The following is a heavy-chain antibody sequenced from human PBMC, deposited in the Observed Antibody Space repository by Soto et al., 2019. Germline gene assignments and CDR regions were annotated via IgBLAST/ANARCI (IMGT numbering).Heavy chain of an antibody. Sequence: QVQLMQSGAEVKKPGASVKVSCEASGDTFTDYYIHWVRQAPGQGLEWMGTVNPSGGHTTYAQHFLGRVTMTRDTSTSTLYMELTSLTSEDTAVYYCARGGHVVVVTAALDYWGQGTLVTVSS. CDR3: ARGGHVVVVTAALDY. J-gene: IGHJ4*02. CDR2: VNPSGGHT. CDR1: GDTFTDYY. D-gene: IGHD2-21*02. V-gene: IGHV1-46*01.